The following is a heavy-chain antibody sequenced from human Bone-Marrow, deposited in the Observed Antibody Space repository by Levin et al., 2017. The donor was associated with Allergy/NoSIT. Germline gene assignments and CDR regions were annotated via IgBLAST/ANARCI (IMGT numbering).Heavy chain of an antibody. CDR1: GYTFTGYY. Sequence: PGASVKVSCKASGYTFTGYYMHWVRQAPGQGLEWMGWINPNSGGTNYAQKFQGWVTMTRDTSISTAYMELSRLRSDDTAVYHGARGGSLTECYGSGPEVRYYYDMDVWGQGTAVTVSS. D-gene: IGHD3-10*01. CDR2: INPNSGGT. V-gene: IGHV1-2*04. J-gene: IGHJ6*02. CDR3: ARGGSLTECYGSGPEVRYYYDMDV.